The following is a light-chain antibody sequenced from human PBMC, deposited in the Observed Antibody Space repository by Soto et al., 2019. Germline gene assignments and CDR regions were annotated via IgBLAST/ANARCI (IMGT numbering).Light chain of an antibody. CDR1: SSDVGGHNY. V-gene: IGLV2-8*01. Sequence: QSALTQPPSASGSPGQSVTISCTGTSSDVGGHNYVSWYQQYPGKAPKLMIYEVTKRPSGVPDRFSGSKSGNTASLNVSGLQAEDEADYYCSSYAGSNNIVFGGGTKVTVL. CDR3: SSYAGSNNIV. J-gene: IGLJ2*01. CDR2: EVT.